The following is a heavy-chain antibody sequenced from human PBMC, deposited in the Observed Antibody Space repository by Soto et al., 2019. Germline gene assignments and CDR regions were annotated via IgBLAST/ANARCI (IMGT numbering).Heavy chain of an antibody. Sequence: GGSLRLSCAGSGFILSNYTMNWVRQAPGKGLEWVSSISGSSTYIYYADSVKGRFTISRDNAKNSLSLEMNSLRVEDTAVYFCARDRCRGGSCYRTFAFDLWGRGTLVTVSS. CDR1: GFILSNYT. D-gene: IGHD2-15*01. J-gene: IGHJ3*01. CDR3: ARDRCRGGSCYRTFAFDL. CDR2: ISGSSTYI. V-gene: IGHV3-21*06.